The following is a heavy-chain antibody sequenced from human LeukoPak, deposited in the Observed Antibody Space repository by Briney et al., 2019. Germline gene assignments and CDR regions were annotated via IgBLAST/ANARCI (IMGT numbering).Heavy chain of an antibody. CDR3: ARHQVVPDALWMVRYAFDI. CDR2: IYTSGST. D-gene: IGHD2-2*01. CDR1: GGSISSYY. Sequence: SETLSLTCTVSGGSISSYYWSWIRQPPGKGLEWIGYIYTSGSTNYNPSLKSRVTISVDTSKNQFSLKLSSVTAADTAVYYCARHQVVPDALWMVRYAFDIWGQGTMVTVSS. J-gene: IGHJ3*02. V-gene: IGHV4-4*09.